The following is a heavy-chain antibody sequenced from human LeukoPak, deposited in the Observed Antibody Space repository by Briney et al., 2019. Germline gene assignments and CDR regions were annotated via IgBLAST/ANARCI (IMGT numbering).Heavy chain of an antibody. D-gene: IGHD3-22*01. Sequence: GPTLVKPTQTLTLTCTLSGFSLSTSGMCVSWIRQPPGKALEWLARIDWDDDKYYSTSLKTRLTISKDTSKNQVVLTMTNMDPVDTATYYCARMDDSSGYFYFDYWGQGTLVTVSS. CDR2: IDWDDDK. CDR3: ARMDDSSGYFYFDY. J-gene: IGHJ4*02. V-gene: IGHV2-70*11. CDR1: GFSLSTSGMC.